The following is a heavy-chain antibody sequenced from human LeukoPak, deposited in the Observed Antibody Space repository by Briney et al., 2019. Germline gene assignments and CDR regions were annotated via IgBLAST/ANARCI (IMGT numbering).Heavy chain of an antibody. Sequence: ASVKVSCKASGYTFTSYGISWVRQAPGQGLEWMGGIIPIFGTANYAQKFQGRVTITADESTSTAYMELSSLRSEDTAVYYCARDFPYCSSTSCYRSWFDPWGQGTLVTVSS. J-gene: IGHJ5*02. V-gene: IGHV1-69*13. D-gene: IGHD2-2*02. CDR2: IIPIFGTA. CDR1: GYTFTSYG. CDR3: ARDFPYCSSTSCYRSWFDP.